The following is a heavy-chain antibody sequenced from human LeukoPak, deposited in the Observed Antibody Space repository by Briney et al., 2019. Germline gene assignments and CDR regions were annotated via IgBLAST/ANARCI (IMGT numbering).Heavy chain of an antibody. D-gene: IGHD3-3*01. CDR1: GGSFSGYY. V-gene: IGHV4-34*01. J-gene: IGHJ5*02. CDR3: ARGESNYDFWSGYYS. CDR2: INHSGST. Sequence: SETLSLTCAVYGGSFSGYYRSWIRQPPGKGLEWIGEINHSGSTNYNPSLKSRVTISVDTSKNQFSLKLSSVTAADTAVYYCARGESNYDFWSGYYSWGQGTLVTVSS.